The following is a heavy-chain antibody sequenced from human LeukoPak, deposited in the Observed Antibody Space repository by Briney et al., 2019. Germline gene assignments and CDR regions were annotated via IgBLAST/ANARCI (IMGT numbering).Heavy chain of an antibody. CDR1: GGSTTGYF. V-gene: IGHV4-59*01. Sequence: KPSETLSLTCSVSGGSTTGYFWTWIRQPPGKGMEWIGYIYYSGSTNYNPSLKSRVTISVDTSKNQFSLKVTSVTAADTAVYYCARDTVPYSSSWYDWGQGTLVTVSS. CDR2: IYYSGST. J-gene: IGHJ4*02. D-gene: IGHD6-13*01. CDR3: ARDTVPYSSSWYD.